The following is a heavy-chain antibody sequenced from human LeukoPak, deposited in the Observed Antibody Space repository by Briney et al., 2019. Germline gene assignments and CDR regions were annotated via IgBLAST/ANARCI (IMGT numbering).Heavy chain of an antibody. CDR1: GYTFTSYG. V-gene: IGHV1-18*01. CDR3: ARDGPDYGDYINFDY. D-gene: IGHD4-17*01. CDR2: ISAYNGKT. J-gene: IGHJ4*02. Sequence: ASVKVSCKASGYTFTSYGITWVRQAPGQGLEWMAWISAYNGKTNYAQRFQGRVTMTTDTSTSTAYMESRSLRSDDTAVYYCARDGPDYGDYINFDYWGQGTLVTVSS.